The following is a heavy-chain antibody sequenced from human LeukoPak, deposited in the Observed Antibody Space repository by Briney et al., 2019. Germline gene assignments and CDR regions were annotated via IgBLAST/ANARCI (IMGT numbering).Heavy chain of an antibody. D-gene: IGHD3-9*01. CDR1: GFTFNTFN. CDR3: ARGHYDVLAASYKWTPDY. V-gene: IGHV3-21*01. Sequence: GGSLRLSCAASGFTFNTFNLNWVRQAQGTGQELVSSITSGGDYIYYADSVKGRFTTSRDNAKNSLSLQLNSLRVEDTAVYYCARGHYDVLAASYKWTPDYWGQGTLVTVSS. J-gene: IGHJ4*02. CDR2: ITSGGDYI.